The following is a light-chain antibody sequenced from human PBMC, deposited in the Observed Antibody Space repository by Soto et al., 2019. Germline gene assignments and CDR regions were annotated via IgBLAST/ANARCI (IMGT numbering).Light chain of an antibody. CDR1: QSLSTY. Sequence: EIVLTQSPGTLSLSPGERATLSCRASQSLSTYSLAWYQQKPGQAPRLLIYGASTRATGIPARFSGSGSGTEFTLTISSLQSEDSVVYYCQQYNNWPLTFGQGTKVEIK. J-gene: IGKJ1*01. CDR3: QQYNNWPLT. V-gene: IGKV3-15*01. CDR2: GAS.